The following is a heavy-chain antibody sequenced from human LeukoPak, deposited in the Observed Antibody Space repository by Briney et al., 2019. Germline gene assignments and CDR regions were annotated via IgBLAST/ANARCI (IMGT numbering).Heavy chain of an antibody. J-gene: IGHJ3*02. Sequence: SETLSLTCTVSGGSISSSSYYWGWIRQPPGKGLEWIGSIYYSGSTYYNPSLKSRVTISVDTSKNQFSLKLSSVTAADTAVYYCARALVGAGGVDAFDIWGQGTMVTVSS. CDR3: ARALVGAGGVDAFDI. D-gene: IGHD1-26*01. CDR1: GGSISSSSYY. V-gene: IGHV4-39*07. CDR2: IYYSGST.